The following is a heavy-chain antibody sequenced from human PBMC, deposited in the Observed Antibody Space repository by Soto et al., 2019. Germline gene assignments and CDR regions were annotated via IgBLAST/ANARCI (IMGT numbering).Heavy chain of an antibody. V-gene: IGHV1-18*01. CDR2: ISPYSGYT. J-gene: IGHJ4*02. Sequence: ASVKVSCKGFGYSFMKYGINWVRQAPGQGLEWVGWISPYSGYTHSAQKFHGRLTLTTDTAASTAYMELRILRSADTALYYCAREASVLIPAAQPSRFDSWGQGTLVTSPQ. D-gene: IGHD2-2*01. CDR3: AREASVLIPAAQPSRFDS. CDR1: GYSFMKYG.